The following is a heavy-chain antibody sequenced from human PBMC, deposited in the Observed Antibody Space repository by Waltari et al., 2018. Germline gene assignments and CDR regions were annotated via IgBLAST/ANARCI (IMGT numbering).Heavy chain of an antibody. CDR2: INHSGST. Sequence: QVQLQQWGAGLLKPSETLSLTCAVYGGSFSGYYWSWIRQPPGKGLEWIGEINHSGSTHYNPSLKSRVTRSVDTSKNQFSLKLSSVTAADTAVYYCARGNYKLNRGESDYWGQGTLVTVSS. J-gene: IGHJ4*02. D-gene: IGHD3-10*01. CDR1: GGSFSGYY. V-gene: IGHV4-34*01. CDR3: ARGNYKLNRGESDY.